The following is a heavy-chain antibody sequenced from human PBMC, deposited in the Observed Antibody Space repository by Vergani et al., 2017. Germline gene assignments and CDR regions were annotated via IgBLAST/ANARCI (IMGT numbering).Heavy chain of an antibody. D-gene: IGHD3-22*01. J-gene: IGHJ4*02. CDR1: GFTFSSYW. CDR3: ARFLLDSGGYYSSDY. CDR2: INSDGSST. V-gene: IGHV3-74*01. Sequence: EVQLVESGGGLVQPGGSLRLSCAASGFTFSSYWMHWVRQAPGKGLVWVSRINSDGSSTSYADSVKGRFTISRDNAKNTLYLQMNSLRAEDTAVYYCARFLLDSGGYYSSDYWGQGTLVTVSS.